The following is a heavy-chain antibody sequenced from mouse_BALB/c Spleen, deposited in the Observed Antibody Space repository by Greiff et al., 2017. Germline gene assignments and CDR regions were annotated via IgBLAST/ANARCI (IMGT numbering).Heavy chain of an antibody. CDR1: GYTFTSYW. J-gene: IGHJ2*01. CDR2: IYPGDGDT. Sequence: VHLVESGAELARPGASVKLSCKASGYTFTSYWMQWVKQRPGQGLEWIGAIYPGDGDTRYTQKFKGKATLTADKSSSTAYMQLSSLASEDSAVYYCARYYRYFDYWGQGTTLTVSS. CDR3: ARYYRYFDY. D-gene: IGHD2-14*01. V-gene: IGHV1-87*01.